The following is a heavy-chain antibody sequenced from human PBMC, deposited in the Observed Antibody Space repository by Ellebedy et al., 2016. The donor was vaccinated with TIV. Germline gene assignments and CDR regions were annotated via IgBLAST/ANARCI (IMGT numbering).Heavy chain of an antibody. D-gene: IGHD5-12*01. CDR1: GGSFSGYY. CDR2: INHSGST. CDR3: ARSTSAYDYNY. J-gene: IGHJ4*02. Sequence: SETLSLTCAVYGGSFSGYYWSWIRQPPGKGLEWIGEINHSGSTNYNPSLKSRVTISVDTSKNQFSLQLNSVTPEDTAMYYCARSTSAYDYNYWGQGTLVTVSA. V-gene: IGHV4-34*01.